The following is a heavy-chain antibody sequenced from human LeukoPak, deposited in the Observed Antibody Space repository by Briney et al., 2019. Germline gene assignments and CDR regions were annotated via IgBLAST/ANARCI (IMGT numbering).Heavy chain of an antibody. J-gene: IGHJ4*02. CDR1: GFTVSSNY. CDR3: AKDGRRVAVAGTVFDY. V-gene: IGHV3-53*01. CDR2: IYSGGST. Sequence: GGSLRLSCAASGFTVSSNYMSWVRQAPGKGLEWVSVIYSGGSTYYADSVKGRFTISRDNSKNTLYLQMNSLRAEDTAVYYCAKDGRRVAVAGTVFDYWGQGTLVTVSS. D-gene: IGHD6-19*01.